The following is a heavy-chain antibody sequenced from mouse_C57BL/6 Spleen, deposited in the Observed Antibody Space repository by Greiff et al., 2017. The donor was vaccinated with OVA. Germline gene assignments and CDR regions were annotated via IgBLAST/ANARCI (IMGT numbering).Heavy chain of an antibody. CDR1: EYEFPSHD. CDR3: ASPTTGTRGYFDY. Sequence: EVKLVESGGGLVQPGESLKLSCESNEYEFPSHDMSWVRKTPEKRLELVAALNSDGGSTYYPDTMERRFIISRDNTKKTLYLQMSSLRSEDTALYYCASPTTGTRGYFDYWGQGTTLTVSS. CDR2: LNSDGGST. J-gene: IGHJ2*01. D-gene: IGHD4-1*02. V-gene: IGHV5-2*01.